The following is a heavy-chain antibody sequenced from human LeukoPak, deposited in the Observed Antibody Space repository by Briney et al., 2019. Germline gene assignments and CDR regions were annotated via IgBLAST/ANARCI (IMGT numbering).Heavy chain of an antibody. J-gene: IGHJ6*02. CDR2: ISYDGSNK. CDR3: ASSGQWLDYGMDV. V-gene: IGHV3-30-3*01. CDR1: GFTFSSYA. D-gene: IGHD6-19*01. Sequence: GRSLRLSCAASGFTFSSYAMHWVRQAPGKGLEWVAVISYDGSNKYYADSVKGRFTISRDNSKNTLYLQMNSLRAEDTAVYYCASSGQWLDYGMDVWGQGTTVTVSS.